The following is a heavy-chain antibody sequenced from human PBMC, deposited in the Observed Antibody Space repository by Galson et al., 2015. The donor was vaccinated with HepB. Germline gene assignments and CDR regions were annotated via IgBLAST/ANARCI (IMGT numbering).Heavy chain of an antibody. Sequence: SVKVSCKASGYTFTSYYIHWVRQAPGQGLEWMGIINPSGGSTSYAQKFQGRVTMTRDTSTSTVYMELSSLRSEDTAVYYCARGQYCSSTSCSIRRLEYWGQGTLVTVSS. CDR1: GYTFTSYY. CDR3: ARGQYCSSTSCSIRRLEY. V-gene: IGHV1-46*01. J-gene: IGHJ4*02. D-gene: IGHD2-2*01. CDR2: INPSGGST.